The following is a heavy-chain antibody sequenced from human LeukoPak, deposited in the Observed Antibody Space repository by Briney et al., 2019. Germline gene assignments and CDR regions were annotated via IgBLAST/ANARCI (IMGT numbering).Heavy chain of an antibody. D-gene: IGHD3-16*01. J-gene: IGHJ4*02. CDR1: GYTFTSNY. V-gene: IGHV1-46*01. CDR3: ARGHYMAGSSPLLGY. Sequence: ASVKVSCKAFGYTFTSNYMHWVRQAPGQGPEWMGVISPSGGSTTYAQKFQGRVTLTRDMSTSTDYLELSSLRSEDTAVYYCARGHYMAGSSPLLGYWGQGTLVTVSS. CDR2: ISPSGGST.